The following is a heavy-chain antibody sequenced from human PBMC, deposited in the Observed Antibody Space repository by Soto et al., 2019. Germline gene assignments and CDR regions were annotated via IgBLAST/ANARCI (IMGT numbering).Heavy chain of an antibody. J-gene: IGHJ4*02. CDR3: ATPYYGSGSYHLDY. D-gene: IGHD3-10*01. CDR2: ISSSSSYI. Sequence: GGSLRLSCAASGFTFSSYSMNWVRQAPGKGLEWVSSISSSSSYIYYADSVKGRFTISRDNAKNSLYLQMNSLRAEDTAVYYCATPYYGSGSYHLDYWGQGTLVTVSS. V-gene: IGHV3-21*01. CDR1: GFTFSSYS.